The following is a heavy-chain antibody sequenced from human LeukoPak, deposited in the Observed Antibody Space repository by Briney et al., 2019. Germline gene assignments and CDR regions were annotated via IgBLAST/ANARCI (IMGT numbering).Heavy chain of an antibody. V-gene: IGHV3-7*01. CDR3: AREGSSGYYYDAFDI. J-gene: IGHJ3*02. Sequence: GGSLRLSCAASGFTFSSYWMSWVRQAPGKGLEWVANIKQDGSEKYHVDSVKGRFTISRDNAKNSLYLQMNSLRAEDTAVYHCAREGSSGYYYDAFDIWGQGTMVTVSS. D-gene: IGHD3-22*01. CDR2: IKQDGSEK. CDR1: GFTFSSYW.